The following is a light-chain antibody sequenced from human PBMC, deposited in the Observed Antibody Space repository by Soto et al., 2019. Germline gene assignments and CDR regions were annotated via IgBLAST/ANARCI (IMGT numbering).Light chain of an antibody. CDR3: QQLNKYPST. J-gene: IGKJ4*01. CDR1: QGISSY. V-gene: IGKV1-9*01. CDR2: GAS. Sequence: IQLTHSPSSLSASVGDRVTLTCLASQGISSYLGWYQQKPGKAPKLLIYGASTLQSGVPSRFSGSGSGTDFTLTISSLQPEDFATYYCQQLNKYPSTFGGGTKVDIK.